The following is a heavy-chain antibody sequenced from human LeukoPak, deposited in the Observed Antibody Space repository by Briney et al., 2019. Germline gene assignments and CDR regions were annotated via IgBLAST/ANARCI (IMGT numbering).Heavy chain of an antibody. CDR2: IYHSGST. CDR3: ARENIAAAGIEDY. V-gene: IGHV4-30-2*01. D-gene: IGHD6-13*01. J-gene: IGHJ4*02. Sequence: SETLSLTCTVSGGSISSGGYYWSWIRQPPGKGLEWIGYIYHSGSTYYNPSLKSRVTISVDRSKNQFSLKLSSVTAADTAVYYCARENIAAAGIEDYWGQGTLVTVSS. CDR1: GGSISSGGYY.